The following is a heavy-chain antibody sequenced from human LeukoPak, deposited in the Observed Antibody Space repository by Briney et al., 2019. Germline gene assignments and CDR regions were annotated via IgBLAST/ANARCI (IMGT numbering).Heavy chain of an antibody. D-gene: IGHD6-13*01. CDR1: GGSFSGYY. J-gene: IGHJ5*02. V-gene: IGHV4-34*01. Sequence: SETLSLTCAVYGGSFSGYYWSWIRQPPGKGLEWIGEINHSGSTNYNPSLKSRVTISVGTSKNQFSLKLSSVTAADTAVYYCARRIAAAGRNNWFNPWGLGTMVTVSS. CDR3: ARRIAAAGRNNWFNP. CDR2: INHSGST.